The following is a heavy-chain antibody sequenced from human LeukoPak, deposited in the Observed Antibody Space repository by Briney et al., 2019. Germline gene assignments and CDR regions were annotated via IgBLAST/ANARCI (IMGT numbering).Heavy chain of an antibody. CDR2: INPNSGGT. CDR3: ARIYSREFHEDY. Sequence: ASVKASCKASGYTFTGYYMHWVRQAPGQGLEWMGWINPNSGGTNYAQKFQGRVTMTRDTSISTAYMELSRLRSDDTAVYYCARIYSREFHEDYWGQGTLVTVSS. CDR1: GYTFTGYY. D-gene: IGHD6-13*01. V-gene: IGHV1-2*02. J-gene: IGHJ4*02.